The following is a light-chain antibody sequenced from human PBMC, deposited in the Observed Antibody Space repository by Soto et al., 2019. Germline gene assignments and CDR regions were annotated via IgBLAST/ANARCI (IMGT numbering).Light chain of an antibody. V-gene: IGKV3-20*01. CDR3: QQYGSSPQGLT. J-gene: IGKJ4*01. CDR1: QSVSSSD. CDR2: GAS. Sequence: EIALTQSPGTLSLSPGERATLSCRASQSVSSSDLAWYQQKPGQAPRLLIYGASSRATGIPDRFSGSGSGTDFTLTISRLEPEDFAVYYCQQYGSSPQGLTFGGGTKVDXK.